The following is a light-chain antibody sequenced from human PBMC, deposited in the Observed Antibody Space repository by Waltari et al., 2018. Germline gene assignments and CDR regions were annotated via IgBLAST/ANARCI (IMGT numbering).Light chain of an antibody. CDR2: AAA. CDR1: DSVTSY. CDR3: QQSFRGAWE. V-gene: IGKV1-39*01. J-gene: IGKJ1*01. Sequence: DIHLTQSPSSLSASVGDTVTITCRASDSVTSYLNWYQQQSGKAPRLLIYAAASLESGVPARFSGRGSETYFTLTITDLQPEDVATYFCQQSFRGAWEFGQGTRV.